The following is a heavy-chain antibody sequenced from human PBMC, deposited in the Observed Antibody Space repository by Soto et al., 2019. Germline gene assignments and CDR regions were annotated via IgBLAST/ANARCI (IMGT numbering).Heavy chain of an antibody. CDR3: AREGVPAATGENWFDS. V-gene: IGHV4-30-4*01. CDR2: IYYSGST. J-gene: IGHJ5*01. CDR1: GGSISSGDYY. Sequence: TLSLTCTVSGGSISSGDYYWSWIRQPPGKGLEWIGYIYYSGSTYYNPSLKSRVTISVDTSKNQFSLKLSSVTAADTAVYYCAREGVPAATGENWFDSWGQGTLVTVSS. D-gene: IGHD2-2*01.